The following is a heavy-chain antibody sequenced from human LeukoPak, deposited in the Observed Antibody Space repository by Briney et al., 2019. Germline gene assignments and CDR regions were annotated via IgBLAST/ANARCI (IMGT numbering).Heavy chain of an antibody. Sequence: SETLSLTCTVSGGSISSYYWSWIRQPPGKGLEWIAYIYYTGSTNYNPSLKSRVTISVDTSKNQFSLKLSSVTAADTAVYYCATICRGGSCYSDYWGQGTLVTVSS. D-gene: IGHD2-15*01. CDR1: GGSISSYY. V-gene: IGHV4-59*01. CDR3: ATICRGGSCYSDY. CDR2: IYYTGST. J-gene: IGHJ4*02.